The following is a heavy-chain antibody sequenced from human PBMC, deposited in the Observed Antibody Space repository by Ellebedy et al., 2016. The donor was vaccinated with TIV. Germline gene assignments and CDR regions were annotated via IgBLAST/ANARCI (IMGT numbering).Heavy chain of an antibody. J-gene: IGHJ4*02. V-gene: IGHV3-30*04. CDR3: ARSQSGNYEAYFDY. CDR1: GFTFSRDA. D-gene: IGHD1-26*01. CDR2: ISYDGNIK. Sequence: GESLKISCAASGFTFSRDAMHWVRQAPGKGLEWVAVISYDGNIKFYADSVKGRFTISRDNSKNTLYLQMNSLRADDTAVYYCARSQSGNYEAYFDYWGQGTLVTVSS.